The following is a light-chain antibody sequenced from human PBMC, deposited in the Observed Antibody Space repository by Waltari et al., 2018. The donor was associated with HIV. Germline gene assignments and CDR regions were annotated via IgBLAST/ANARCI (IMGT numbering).Light chain of an antibody. Sequence: SSELTQPPSVSVSPGQTARITCPGDASPKAYTPWFQQKPGQAPVVVIHKNTERPSGIPERFSASRSGTTVTLTITGVQTDDEADYYCLSADNSGTYVFGPGTTVTVL. J-gene: IGLJ1*01. V-gene: IGLV3-25*03. CDR1: ASPKAY. CDR3: LSADNSGTYV. CDR2: KNT.